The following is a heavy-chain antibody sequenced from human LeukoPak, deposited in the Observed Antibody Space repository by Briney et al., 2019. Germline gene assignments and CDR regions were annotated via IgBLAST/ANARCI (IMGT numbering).Heavy chain of an antibody. CDR2: IWFDGGVE. Sequence: GGSLRLSCAASAFTFSTYAMHWVRQPPGKGLEWVAVIWFDGGVEYYADSVKGRFTISRDNSKNTLYLQMNSLRADDTAVYYCARQEAVGATNFDFWGQGTLVTVSS. V-gene: IGHV3-33*01. J-gene: IGHJ4*02. D-gene: IGHD1-26*01. CDR3: ARQEAVGATNFDF. CDR1: AFTFSTYA.